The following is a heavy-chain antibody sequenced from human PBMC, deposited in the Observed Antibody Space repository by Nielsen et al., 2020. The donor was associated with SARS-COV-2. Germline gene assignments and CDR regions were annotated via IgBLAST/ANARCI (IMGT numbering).Heavy chain of an antibody. D-gene: IGHD1-26*01. Sequence: SETLSLTSTVSGGSVSTGGYYWNWIRHLPGRGLEWIGNIYYTGSSYYNPSLKSRVTISVDTSKSQFSLKLNSIAAADTAVYYCARGRLVSGNYYGYWGQGILVTVSS. CDR1: GGSVSTGGYY. J-gene: IGHJ4*02. CDR2: IYYTGSS. CDR3: ARGRLVSGNYYGY. V-gene: IGHV4-31*03.